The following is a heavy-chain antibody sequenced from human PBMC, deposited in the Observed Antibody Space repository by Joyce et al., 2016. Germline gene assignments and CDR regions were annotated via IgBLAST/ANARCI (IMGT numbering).Heavy chain of an antibody. CDR2: ISFDGNNE. J-gene: IGHJ6*02. D-gene: IGHD2-21*02. V-gene: IGHV3-30*18. CDR1: GFTFSSYG. CDR3: AKVLGDSLTIIYFHYGMDV. Sequence: QVQLVESGGGVVQPGSSLRLSCAASGFTFSSYGMFWVRQAPGKGLEWVALISFDGNNEYYEESVKGRFIISRDNSKNTLYLEMNSLRTEDTGVYYCAKVLGDSLTIIYFHYGMDVWGQGTTVTVSS.